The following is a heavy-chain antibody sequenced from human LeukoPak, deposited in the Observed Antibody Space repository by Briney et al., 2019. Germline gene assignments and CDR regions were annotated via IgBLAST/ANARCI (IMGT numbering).Heavy chain of an antibody. CDR2: ISYDGSNK. J-gene: IGHJ3*02. V-gene: IGHV3-30*18. CDR1: GFTFSSYG. CDR3: AKDGAWVGSGGSHDI. Sequence: GRSLRLSCAASGFTFSSYGMHWVRQAPGKGLEWVAVISYDGSNKYYADSVKGRFTISRDNSKNTLYLQMNSLRAEDTAVYYCAKDGAWVGSGGSHDIWGQGTMVTVSS. D-gene: IGHD2-15*01.